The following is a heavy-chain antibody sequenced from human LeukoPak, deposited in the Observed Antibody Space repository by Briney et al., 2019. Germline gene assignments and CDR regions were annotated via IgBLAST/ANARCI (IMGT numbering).Heavy chain of an antibody. CDR1: GDSSSSSIYY. Sequence: SETLSLTCAVSGDSSSSSIYYWGWIRQPPGKGLEWIGSIDYSGTTYYNPSLKSRATISVDTSKNQFSLKLSSVTAADTAVYYCARGTRSLGYCSSTSCSSAFPFDYWGQGTLVTVSS. D-gene: IGHD2-2*03. CDR2: IDYSGTT. V-gene: IGHV4-39*07. CDR3: ARGTRSLGYCSSTSCSSAFPFDY. J-gene: IGHJ4*02.